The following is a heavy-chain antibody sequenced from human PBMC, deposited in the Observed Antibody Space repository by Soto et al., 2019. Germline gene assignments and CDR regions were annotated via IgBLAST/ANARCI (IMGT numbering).Heavy chain of an antibody. CDR1: GFTFSSYA. J-gene: IGHJ4*02. Sequence: GGSLRLSCAASGFTFSSYAMCWVRQAPGKGLEWVSALGGTGGRAYYAESVRGRFTVSRDNSRNTLFLQMNSLRVEDTAIYYCAKADRPYYEISTGPDYWGQGTPVTVSS. CDR2: LGGTGGRA. CDR3: AKADRPYYEISTGPDY. V-gene: IGHV3-23*01. D-gene: IGHD3-9*01.